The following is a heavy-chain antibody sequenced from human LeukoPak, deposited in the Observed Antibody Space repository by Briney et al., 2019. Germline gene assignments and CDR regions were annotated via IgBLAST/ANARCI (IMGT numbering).Heavy chain of an antibody. CDR1: GGSISSYY. Sequence: SETLSLTCTVSGGSISSYYWSWIRQPPGKGLEWIGYIYYSGSTNYNPSLKSRVTISVDTSKNQFSLRLSSVTAADTAVYYCARGNSGYSYPHGFDPWGQGTLVTVSS. CDR2: IYYSGST. J-gene: IGHJ5*02. D-gene: IGHD5-18*01. CDR3: ARGNSGYSYPHGFDP. V-gene: IGHV4-59*01.